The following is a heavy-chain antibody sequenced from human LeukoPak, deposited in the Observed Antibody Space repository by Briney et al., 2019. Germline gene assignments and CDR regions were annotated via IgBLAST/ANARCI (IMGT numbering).Heavy chain of an antibody. Sequence: PGGSLRLSCAASGFTFSSYGMHWVRQAPGKGLEWVSAISGSGGSTYYADSVKGRFTISRDNSKNTLYLQMNSLRAEDTAVYYCAKPIAAAGTRGYWGQGTLVTVSS. J-gene: IGHJ4*02. CDR2: ISGSGGST. CDR3: AKPIAAAGTRGY. D-gene: IGHD6-13*01. CDR1: GFTFSSYG. V-gene: IGHV3-23*01.